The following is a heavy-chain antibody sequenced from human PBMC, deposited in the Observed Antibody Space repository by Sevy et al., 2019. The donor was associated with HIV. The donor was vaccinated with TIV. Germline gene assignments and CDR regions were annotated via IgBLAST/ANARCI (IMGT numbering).Heavy chain of an antibody. CDR2: ISGSGTRT. J-gene: IGHJ6*03. CDR1: GFSFDSYG. CDR3: AKGGGGHYDPDEIGYYFYYYNMDV. V-gene: IGHV3-23*01. Sequence: GGSLRLSCAVSGFSFDSYGMTWVRQAPGKGLEWVSGISGSGTRTYYADSVKGRFIISRDNSKNTLYLQMNSLRSEDTAVYLCAKGGGGHYDPDEIGYYFYYYNMDVWGKGTTVTVSS. D-gene: IGHD3-22*01.